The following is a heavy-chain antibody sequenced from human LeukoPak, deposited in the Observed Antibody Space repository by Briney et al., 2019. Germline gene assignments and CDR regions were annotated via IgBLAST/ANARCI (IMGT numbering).Heavy chain of an antibody. CDR3: AKEEQQLVHYYYYYMDV. CDR1: GFTFSSYA. J-gene: IGHJ6*03. D-gene: IGHD6-13*01. CDR2: ISSSGGST. Sequence: GGSLRLSCAASGFTFSSYAMSWVRQAPGKGLEWVSAISSSGGSTYYADSVKGRFTISRDNSKNTLYLQMNSLRAEDTAVYYCAKEEQQLVHYYYYYMDVWGKGTTVTVSS. V-gene: IGHV3-23*01.